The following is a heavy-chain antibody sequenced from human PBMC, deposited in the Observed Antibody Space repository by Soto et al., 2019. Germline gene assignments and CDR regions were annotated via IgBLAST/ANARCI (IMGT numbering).Heavy chain of an antibody. D-gene: IGHD4-17*01. V-gene: IGHV1-8*01. J-gene: IGHJ4*02. CDR2: MNPNSGNT. Sequence: QVQLVQSGAEVKKPGASVKVSCRASGYTFTSYDINWVRQATGQGREWMGWMNPNSGNTGYAQKFQGRVTMTRNTSISTAYMELSSLTSDDTAVYYCARSTNDYGDRHWGQGTLVTVSS. CDR1: GYTFTSYD. CDR3: ARSTNDYGDRH.